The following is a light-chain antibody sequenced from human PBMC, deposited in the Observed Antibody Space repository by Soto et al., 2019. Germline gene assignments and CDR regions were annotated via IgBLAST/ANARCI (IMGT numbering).Light chain of an antibody. CDR3: SSYAGNNNVV. CDR2: EVS. V-gene: IGLV2-8*01. CDR1: SSDVGGYNS. Sequence: QSALTQPPSASGSPGQSVTISCTGTSSDVGGYNSVSWYQQHPGKAPKVMIYEVSKRPSGVPDRFSGSKSGDTASLTVSGLQAEDEADYYCSSYAGNNNVVFGGGTKVTVL. J-gene: IGLJ2*01.